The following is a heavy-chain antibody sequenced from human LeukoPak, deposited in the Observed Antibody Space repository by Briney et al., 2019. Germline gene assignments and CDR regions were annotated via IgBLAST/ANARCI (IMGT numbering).Heavy chain of an antibody. D-gene: IGHD4-11*01. J-gene: IGHJ4*02. V-gene: IGHV4-34*01. CDR3: ARGTVFDY. CDR2: INHSGST. CDR1: GGSFSGYY. Sequence: SETLSLTCAVYGGSFSGYYWSWIRQPPGKGLEWIGEINHSGSTNYNPSLKSRVTISVDTSKNQFSLELSSVTAADTAVYYCARGTVFDYWGQGTLVTVSS.